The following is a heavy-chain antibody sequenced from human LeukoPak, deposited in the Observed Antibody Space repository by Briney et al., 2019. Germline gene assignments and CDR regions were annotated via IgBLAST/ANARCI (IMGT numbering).Heavy chain of an antibody. V-gene: IGHV3-74*01. CDR2: INSDGSST. Sequence: RGSLRLSCAASGFTFSSYWMHWVRQAPGKGLVWVSRINSDGSSTSYADSVKGRFTISRDNAKNTLYLQMNSLRAEDTAVYYCARGVGYCSSTSCYWWFDPWGQGTLVTVSS. D-gene: IGHD2-2*01. CDR3: ARGVGYCSSTSCYWWFDP. CDR1: GFTFSSYW. J-gene: IGHJ5*02.